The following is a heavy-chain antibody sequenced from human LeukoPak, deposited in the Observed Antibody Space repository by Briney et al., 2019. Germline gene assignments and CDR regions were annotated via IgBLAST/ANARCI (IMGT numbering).Heavy chain of an antibody. D-gene: IGHD3-16*01. CDR3: ATSRSFDY. CDR1: GFTFSSYW. CDR2: INTDGTTT. J-gene: IGHJ4*02. V-gene: IGHV3-74*01. Sequence: PGGSLRLSCAASGFTFSSYWMHWVRQAPGKGLVWVSGINTDGTTTSYADSVKGRFTISRDNAKNTLYLQMNSPRADDTAMYYCATSRSFDYWGQGTLVTVSS.